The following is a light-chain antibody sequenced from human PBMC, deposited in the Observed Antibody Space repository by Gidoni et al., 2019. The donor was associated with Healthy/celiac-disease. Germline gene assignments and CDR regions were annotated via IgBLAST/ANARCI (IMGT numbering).Light chain of an antibody. CDR2: DAS. Sequence: IVLPQSPATLSLSPGERATLSCSASQSVSSYLAWYQQKPGQAPRLLIYDASNRATGIPARFSGSGSGTDFTLTISSLEPEDFAVYYWQQRSNWPLTCGGGTKVEIK. CDR3: QQRSNWPLT. CDR1: QSVSSY. V-gene: IGKV3-11*01. J-gene: IGKJ4*01.